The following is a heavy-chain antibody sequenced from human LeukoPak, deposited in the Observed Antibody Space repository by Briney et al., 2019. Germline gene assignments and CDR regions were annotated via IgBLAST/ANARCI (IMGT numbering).Heavy chain of an antibody. D-gene: IGHD2-2*01. CDR1: GYSFISYG. V-gene: IGHV3-30*03. J-gene: IGHJ6*02. Sequence: GRSLRLSCAASGYSFISYGMQWVRQAPGKGLEWVAVMRGRFTISRDRSNNTLYLQMDSLTPEDTAVYYCARDRRYCSSTSCYAWPYFYGMDVWGQGTTVTVSS. CDR3: ARDRRYCSSTSCYAWPYFYGMDV.